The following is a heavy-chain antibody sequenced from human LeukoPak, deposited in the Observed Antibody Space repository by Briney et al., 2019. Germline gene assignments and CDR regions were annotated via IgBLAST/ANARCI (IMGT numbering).Heavy chain of an antibody. V-gene: IGHV4-4*07. CDR2: FYARGTP. CDR1: GASISSYY. CDR3: ARHEDSSGYPASFDY. D-gene: IGHD3-22*01. Sequence: SETLSLTCTVSGASISSYYWSWIRQPAGKGLEWIGRFYARGTPNYNPSLKSRLTMSVDTSKNQFSLKLSSVTAADTAVYYCARHEDSSGYPASFDYWGQGSLVTVSS. J-gene: IGHJ4*02.